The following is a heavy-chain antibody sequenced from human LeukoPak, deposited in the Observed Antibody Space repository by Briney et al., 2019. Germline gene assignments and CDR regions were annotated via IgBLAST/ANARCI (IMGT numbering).Heavy chain of an antibody. CDR3: AKSVPYDPMVRGVVYYYGMDV. CDR1: GFTFSSYA. V-gene: IGHV3-23*01. J-gene: IGHJ6*02. D-gene: IGHD3-10*01. CDR2: ISGSGGST. Sequence: GGSLRLSCAASGFTFSSYAMSWVRQAPGKGLEWVSAISGSGGSTYYADSVKGRFTISRDNSKNTLYLQMNSLRAEDTAVYYCAKSVPYDPMVRGVVYYYGMDVWGQGTTVTVSS.